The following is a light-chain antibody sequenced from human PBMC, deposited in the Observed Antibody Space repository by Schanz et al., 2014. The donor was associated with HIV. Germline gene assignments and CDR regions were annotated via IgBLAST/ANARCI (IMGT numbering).Light chain of an antibody. CDR3: GSWDDTLKGAV. J-gene: IGLJ7*01. CDR1: SSNIGKNT. Sequence: QSVLTQPPSASGTPGQRVTISCSGGSSNIGKNTVNWYQQFPGAAPKLLIYSNNQRPSGVPDRFSGSKSGTSASLAISGLQYEDEADYYCGSWDDTLKGAVFGGGTQLTVL. V-gene: IGLV1-44*01. CDR2: SNN.